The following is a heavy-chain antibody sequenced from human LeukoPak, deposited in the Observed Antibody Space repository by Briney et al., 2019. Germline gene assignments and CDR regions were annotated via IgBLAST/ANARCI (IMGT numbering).Heavy chain of an antibody. CDR3: ARGDQYDSSGEYYYYGMDV. Sequence: ASVKVSCKASGYTFTGYYMHWVRQAPGQGLEWMGWINPNSGGTNYAQKFQGRVTMTRDTSISTAYMELRRLRSDDTAVYYCARGDQYDSSGEYYYYGMDVWGQGATVTVSS. CDR1: GYTFTGYY. V-gene: IGHV1-2*02. J-gene: IGHJ6*02. CDR2: INPNSGGT. D-gene: IGHD3-22*01.